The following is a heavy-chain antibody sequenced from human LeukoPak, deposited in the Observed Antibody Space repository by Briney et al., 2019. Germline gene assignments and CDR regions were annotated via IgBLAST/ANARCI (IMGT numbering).Heavy chain of an antibody. Sequence: SETLSLTCPVSGGSISSSSYYWGWIRQPPGKGLEWIGSIYYSGSTYYNPSLKSRVTISVDTSKNQFSLKLSSVTAADTAVYYCARPRYGQLVLFDYWGQGTLVTVSS. CDR1: GGSISSSSYY. CDR3: ARPRYGQLVLFDY. V-gene: IGHV4-39*01. J-gene: IGHJ4*02. CDR2: IYYSGST. D-gene: IGHD6-6*01.